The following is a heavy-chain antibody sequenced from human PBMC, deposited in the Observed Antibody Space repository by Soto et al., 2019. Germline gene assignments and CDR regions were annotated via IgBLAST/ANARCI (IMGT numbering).Heavy chain of an antibody. J-gene: IGHJ5*02. V-gene: IGHV4-59*01. D-gene: IGHD3-10*01. Sequence: SETLSLTCAVSGGSISSYYWSWIRQPPGKGLEWIGYIYYSGSTNYNPSLKSRVTISVDTSKNQFSLKLSSVTAADTAVYYCARDQRDGYWFDPWGQGTLVTVSS. CDR2: IYYSGST. CDR3: ARDQRDGYWFDP. CDR1: GGSISSYY.